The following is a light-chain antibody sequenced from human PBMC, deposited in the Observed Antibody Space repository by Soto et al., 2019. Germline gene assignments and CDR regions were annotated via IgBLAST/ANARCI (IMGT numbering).Light chain of an antibody. J-gene: IGLJ3*02. CDR2: EVS. V-gene: IGLV2-14*01. Sequence: QSALTQPASVSVSPGQSITISCTGTSSDIGSNNYVSWFQQRPGKAPTLIIYEVSNRPSGVSNHFSGSKSGNTASLTISGLLPEDEAEYYCSSYTTTTRLFGGGTKLTVL. CDR3: SSYTTTTRL. CDR1: SSDIGSNNY.